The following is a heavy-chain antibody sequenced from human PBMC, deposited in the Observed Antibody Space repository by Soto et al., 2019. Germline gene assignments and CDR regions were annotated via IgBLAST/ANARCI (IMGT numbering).Heavy chain of an antibody. Sequence: EVQLLESGGGLVQPGGSLRLSCAASGFTFSSFSLSWVRQAPGKGLEWVSGISGLGGSIYYADSVKGRFTISRDNSKNTLYLQMNSLRAEDTAVYYCSKSNADTWERYFFDFWGQGTLVTVSS. D-gene: IGHD1-26*01. J-gene: IGHJ4*02. CDR3: SKSNADTWERYFFDF. CDR2: ISGLGGSI. CDR1: GFTFSSFS. V-gene: IGHV3-23*01.